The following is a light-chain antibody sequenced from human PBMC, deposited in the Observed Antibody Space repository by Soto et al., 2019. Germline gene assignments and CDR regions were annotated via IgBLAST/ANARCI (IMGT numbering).Light chain of an antibody. J-gene: IGLJ1*01. Sequence: QSVLTQPPSVSAAPGQTVTISCSGSSSNIGKYYVSWYQQLPGEAPKLLIYDSATRPSGIPGRFSGSKSGTSATLGITGLQTGDEAEYYCGVWDRSLTTYVFGPGTKVTVL. V-gene: IGLV1-51*01. CDR3: GVWDRSLTTYV. CDR1: SSNIGKYY. CDR2: DSA.